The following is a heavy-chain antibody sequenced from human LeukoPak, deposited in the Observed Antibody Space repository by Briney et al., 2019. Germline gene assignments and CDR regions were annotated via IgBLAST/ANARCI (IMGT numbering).Heavy chain of an antibody. D-gene: IGHD3-10*01. CDR2: IHSSGST. J-gene: IGHJ5*02. CDR3: ARDSMVRGVITTRWFDP. V-gene: IGHV4-39*07. Sequence: SETLSLTCTVSGGSISSSAYYWGWIRRPPGKGLEWIGSIHSSGSTYYNPSLKSRVTISVDTSKNQFSLRLISMTAADTAIYYCARDSMVRGVITTRWFDPWGQGTLVTVSS. CDR1: GGSISSSAYY.